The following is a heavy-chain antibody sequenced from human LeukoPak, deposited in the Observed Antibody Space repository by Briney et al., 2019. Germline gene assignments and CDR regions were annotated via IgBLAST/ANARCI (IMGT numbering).Heavy chain of an antibody. J-gene: IGHJ6*03. D-gene: IGHD2-15*01. CDR3: ARDGGGGNYYYMDV. CDR2: IYYSGST. CDR1: GGSISSYY. V-gene: IGHV4-59*01. Sequence: SETLSLTCTVPGGSISSYYWSWIRQPPGKGLEWIGYIYYSGSTNYNPSLKSRVAISVDTSKNQFSLKLSSVTAADTAVYYCARDGGGGNYYYMDVWGKGTTVTISS.